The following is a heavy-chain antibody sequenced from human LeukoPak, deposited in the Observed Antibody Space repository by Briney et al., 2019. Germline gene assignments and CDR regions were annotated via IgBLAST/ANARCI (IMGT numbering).Heavy chain of an antibody. V-gene: IGHV3-43D*04. CDR2: ISWDGDNT. Sequence: SGGSLRPSCAASGFTFDDKAMLWVRQGPGKGLEWVALISWDGDNTYYSDSVKGRFTISRDNSKDSVYLQMNSLRVDDTALYFCARDYTADSNGYFDYWGQGTLVTVSS. CDR3: ARDYTADSNGYFDY. D-gene: IGHD3-22*01. CDR1: GFTFDDKA. J-gene: IGHJ4*02.